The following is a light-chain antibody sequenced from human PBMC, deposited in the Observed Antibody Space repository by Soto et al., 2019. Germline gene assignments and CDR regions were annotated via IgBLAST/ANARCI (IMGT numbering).Light chain of an antibody. Sequence: EIVLTQSPATLSLSPGERATLSRRASQSVSSYLAWYQQKPGQAPRLLIYDASNRATGIPARFSGSGSGTDFTLTLSSLEPEDFAVYYCQQRSNWPIPFGQGTRLEIK. CDR3: QQRSNWPIP. CDR1: QSVSSY. CDR2: DAS. V-gene: IGKV3-11*01. J-gene: IGKJ5*01.